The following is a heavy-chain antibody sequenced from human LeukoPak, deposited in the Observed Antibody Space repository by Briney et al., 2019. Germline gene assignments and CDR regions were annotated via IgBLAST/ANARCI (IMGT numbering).Heavy chain of an antibody. Sequence: GGSLRLSCAASGFTFSSYAMSWIRQAPGKGLEWVSSISDSSDNTYYADSVKGRFITSRDNSKNTLFLQMHSLRAEDTAVYYCANDLFGYFDSWGQGTLVTVSS. J-gene: IGHJ4*02. CDR1: GFTFSSYA. V-gene: IGHV3-23*01. CDR3: ANDLFGYFDS. CDR2: ISDSSDNT. D-gene: IGHD3-16*01.